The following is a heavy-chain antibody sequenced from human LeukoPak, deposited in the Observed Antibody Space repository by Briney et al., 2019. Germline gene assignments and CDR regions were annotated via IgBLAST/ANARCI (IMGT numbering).Heavy chain of an antibody. CDR3: SGGHRHVLLWFREAYYMDV. CDR2: INHSGST. Sequence: PSETLSLTCAVYGGSFSGYYWSWIRQPPGKGLEWIGEINHSGSTNYNPSLKSRVTISVDTSKNQFPLKLNSVTAADHAVYYLSGGHRHVLLWFREAYYMDVWGKGTTVTVSS. D-gene: IGHD3-10*01. J-gene: IGHJ6*03. CDR1: GGSFSGYY. V-gene: IGHV4-34*01.